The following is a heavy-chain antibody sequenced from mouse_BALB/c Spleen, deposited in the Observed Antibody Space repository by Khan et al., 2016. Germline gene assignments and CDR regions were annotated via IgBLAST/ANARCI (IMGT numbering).Heavy chain of an antibody. V-gene: IGHV5-15*02. CDR3: ARDNDCAMDY. Sequence: EVELVESGGGLVQPGGSRKLSCAASGFTFSDYGMAWVRQAPGKGPEWVAFISNLAYSIYYADTVTGRFTIPRENAKNTPYLEMSSLRSEDTAMYYCARDNDCAMDYWGQGTSVTVSS. J-gene: IGHJ4*01. CDR2: ISNLAYSI. D-gene: IGHD2-4*01. CDR1: GFTFSDYG.